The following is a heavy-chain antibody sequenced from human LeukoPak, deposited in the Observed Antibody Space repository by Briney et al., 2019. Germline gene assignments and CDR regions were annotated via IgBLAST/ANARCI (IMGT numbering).Heavy chain of an antibody. V-gene: IGHV3-23*01. CDR3: ARDRGGYSTDFDF. CDR2: INGDGTRT. CDR1: GFTFSIYA. D-gene: IGHD5-12*01. Sequence: GGSLRLSCAASGFTFSIYAMSWVRQAPGKGLEWVSTINGDGTRTYYAVSSNGRFIISRDNSMNTLYLQMNGLRAEDTAVYYCARDRGGYSTDFDFWGQGTLVTVSS. J-gene: IGHJ4*02.